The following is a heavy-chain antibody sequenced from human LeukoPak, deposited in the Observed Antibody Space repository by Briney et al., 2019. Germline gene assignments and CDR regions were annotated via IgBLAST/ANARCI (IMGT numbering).Heavy chain of an antibody. CDR2: IKQDGSEK. Sequence: GGSLRLSCAASGFTFRCYWMSWVRQAPGKGLEWVANIKQDGSEKYYVDSVKGRFTISRDNAKNSLYLQMNSLRAEDTAVYYCARDSSPRGYSYGYESYWGQGTLVTVSS. D-gene: IGHD5-18*01. J-gene: IGHJ4*02. V-gene: IGHV3-7*01. CDR3: ARDSSPRGYSYGYESY. CDR1: GFTFRCYW.